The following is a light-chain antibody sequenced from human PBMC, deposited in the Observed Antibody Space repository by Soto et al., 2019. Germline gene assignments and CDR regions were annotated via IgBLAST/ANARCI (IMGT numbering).Light chain of an antibody. Sequence: EIVLTQSPATLSLSPGERATLSRRASQSVSSSLAWYQQKPGQAPRLLIYDASNRATGIPARFSGSGSGTDFTLTISSLEPEDFAVYYCQHRSNWPPTFGQGTKVEIK. CDR3: QHRSNWPPT. CDR1: QSVSSS. V-gene: IGKV3-11*01. J-gene: IGKJ1*01. CDR2: DAS.